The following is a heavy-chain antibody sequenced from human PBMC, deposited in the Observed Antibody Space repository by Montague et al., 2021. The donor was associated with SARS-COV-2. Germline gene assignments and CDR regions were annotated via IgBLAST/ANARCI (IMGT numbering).Heavy chain of an antibody. J-gene: IGHJ6*02. CDR2: ISSSSTYI. Sequence: SLRLSCAASRFSFISYSMNWVRQAPGKGLEWVSCISSSSTYIYYADSVKGRFTISRDNAKNSLYLQMNSLRVEDTAVYYCARDKGDLYDYYGSSGPPLEYYGMDVWGQGTTVTVSS. V-gene: IGHV3-21*01. CDR1: RFSFISYS. D-gene: IGHD3-22*01. CDR3: ARDKGDLYDYYGSSGPPLEYYGMDV.